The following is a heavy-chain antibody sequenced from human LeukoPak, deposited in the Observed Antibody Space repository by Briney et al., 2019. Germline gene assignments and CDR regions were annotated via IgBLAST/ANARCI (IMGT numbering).Heavy chain of an antibody. D-gene: IGHD1-26*01. CDR3: ARLSGAPVRHPIYHFDY. CDR2: VYHSGSI. CDR1: GYSISSGYY. Sequence: SETLSLTCAVSGYSISSGYYWGWIRQPPGKGLEWIGNVYHSGSIYKNPSLKSRVSISLDTSNNQFSLKLTSVTAADTAIYYCARLSGAPVRHPIYHFDYWGQGTLVTVSS. V-gene: IGHV4-38-2*01. J-gene: IGHJ4*02.